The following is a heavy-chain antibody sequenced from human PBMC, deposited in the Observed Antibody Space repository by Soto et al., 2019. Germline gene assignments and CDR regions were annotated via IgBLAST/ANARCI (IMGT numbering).Heavy chain of an antibody. V-gene: IGHV3-33*01. D-gene: IGHD1-26*01. Sequence: PGGSLRLSCAASGFTFSSYGMHWVRQAPGKGLEWVAVIWYDGSNRYYADSVKGRFTISRDNSKNTLYLQMNSLRAEDTAVYYCARDHVGATISCAFDIWGQGTMVTVSS. CDR2: IWYDGSNR. CDR3: ARDHVGATISCAFDI. CDR1: GFTFSSYG. J-gene: IGHJ3*02.